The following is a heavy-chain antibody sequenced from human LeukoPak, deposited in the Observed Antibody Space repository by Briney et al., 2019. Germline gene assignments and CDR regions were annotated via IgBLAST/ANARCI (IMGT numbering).Heavy chain of an antibody. Sequence: GASVKVSCKASGYTFTGYYMHWVRQATGQGLEWMGWMNPNSGNTGYAQKFQGRVTMTMDPSISTAYMELSSLRSEDTAVYYCARVNGAVDYWGQGTLVTVSS. CDR2: MNPNSGNT. D-gene: IGHD1-26*01. V-gene: IGHV1-8*02. CDR1: GYTFTGYY. J-gene: IGHJ4*02. CDR3: ARVNGAVDY.